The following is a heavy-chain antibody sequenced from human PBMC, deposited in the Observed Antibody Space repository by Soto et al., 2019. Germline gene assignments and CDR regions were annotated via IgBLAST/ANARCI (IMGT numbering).Heavy chain of an antibody. J-gene: IGHJ4*02. CDR3: AKSRVFIGAIVTLLDS. CDR1: GFTFSSYA. Sequence: GGSLRLSCATFGFTFSSYAMVWVRQAAEKGLEWVASISNNGDTAYYADSVKGRFTISRGNSENTLYLQMNGLRADDTALYFCAKSRVFIGAIVTLLDSWGQGTQVTVSS. D-gene: IGHD3-16*02. V-gene: IGHV3-23*01. CDR2: ISNNGDTA.